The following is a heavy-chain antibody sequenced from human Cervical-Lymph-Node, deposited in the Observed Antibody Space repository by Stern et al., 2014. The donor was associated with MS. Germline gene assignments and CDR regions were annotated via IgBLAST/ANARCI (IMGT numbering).Heavy chain of an antibody. V-gene: IGHV1-46*01. CDR3: ATLYDSSGNYGMEV. CDR2: VNANGCSA. D-gene: IGHD5/OR15-5a*01. Sequence: QVQLLQPGAQVKKPGASVKVSCKGSGYTFIRYYIQWVRQAPGQGLEWMGVVNANGCSARYAQKFQGRVTMASDTSTSTVSMELSSLRSEDTAVYYCATLYDSSGNYGMEVWGQGTTVTVSS. J-gene: IGHJ6*02. CDR1: GYTFIRYY.